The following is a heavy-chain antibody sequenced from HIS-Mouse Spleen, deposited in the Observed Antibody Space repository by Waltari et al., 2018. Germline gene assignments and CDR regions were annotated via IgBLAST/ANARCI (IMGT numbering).Heavy chain of an antibody. D-gene: IGHD6-13*01. Sequence: QVQLVESGGGVVQPGRSLRLSCAASGFTFSSYAMHWVRQAPGKGREGVAVISYDGGNKYYAASVKGRFTISRDNSKNTLYLQMNSLRAEDTAVYYCARDAPSSWYYYYYGMDVWGQGTTVTVSS. J-gene: IGHJ6*02. CDR3: ARDAPSSWYYYYYGMDV. CDR1: GFTFSSYA. CDR2: ISYDGGNK. V-gene: IGHV3-30-3*01.